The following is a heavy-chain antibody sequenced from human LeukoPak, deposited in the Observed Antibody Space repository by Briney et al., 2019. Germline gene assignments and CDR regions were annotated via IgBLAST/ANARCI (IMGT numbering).Heavy chain of an antibody. Sequence: SETLSLTCTVSGGSISSGDYYWSWIRQPPGKGLEWIGYIYYSGSTYYNPSLKSRVTISVDTSKNQFSLKLSSVTAADTAVYYCARVVDNYVWGSYRYRRGYCYGMDVWGKGTTVTVSS. CDR1: GGSISSGDYY. D-gene: IGHD3-16*02. CDR3: ARVVDNYVWGSYRYRRGYCYGMDV. J-gene: IGHJ6*04. CDR2: IYYSGST. V-gene: IGHV4-30-4*01.